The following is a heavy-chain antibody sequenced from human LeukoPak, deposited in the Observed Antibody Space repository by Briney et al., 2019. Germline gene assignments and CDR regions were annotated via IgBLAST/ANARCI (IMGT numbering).Heavy chain of an antibody. Sequence: SVKVSCKASGGTFISYAISWVRQAPGQGLEWMGGIIPIFGTANYAQKFQGRVTITADESTSTAYMELSSLRSEDTAVYYCARAVDGYNYVRYDYWGQGTLVTVSS. D-gene: IGHD5-24*01. CDR2: IIPIFGTA. CDR3: ARAVDGYNYVRYDY. V-gene: IGHV1-69*13. CDR1: GGTFISYA. J-gene: IGHJ4*02.